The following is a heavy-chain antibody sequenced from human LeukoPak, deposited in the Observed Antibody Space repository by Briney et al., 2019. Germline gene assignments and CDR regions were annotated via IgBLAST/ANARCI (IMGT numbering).Heavy chain of an antibody. V-gene: IGHV1-2*02. CDR2: INPNRGGT. CDR3: ARGEDSGSYSTDAFDI. J-gene: IGHJ3*02. D-gene: IGHD1-26*01. CDR1: GYTFTAYY. Sequence: ASVKVSCKASGYTFTAYYMHWVRQAPGQGLEWMGWINPNRGGTNYAQKFQGRVTISVDTSKNQFSLKLSSVTAADTAVYYCARGEDSGSYSTDAFDIWGQGTMVTVSS.